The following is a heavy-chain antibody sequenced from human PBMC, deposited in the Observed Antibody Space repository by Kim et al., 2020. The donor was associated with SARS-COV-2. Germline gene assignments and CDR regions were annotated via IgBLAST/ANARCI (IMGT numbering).Heavy chain of an antibody. J-gene: IGHJ4*01. Sequence: GGSLRLSCAASGFTFSSYGMHWVRQAPGKGLEWVAVISSDGSSKYYADSVKGRFTISRDNSKNTLYLQMNSLRAEDTAVYYCAKGESGSQRNLMFDYCG. V-gene: IGHV3-30*18. CDR1: GFTFSSYG. CDR2: ISSDGSSK. CDR3: AKGESGSQRNLMFDY. D-gene: IGHD1-26*01.